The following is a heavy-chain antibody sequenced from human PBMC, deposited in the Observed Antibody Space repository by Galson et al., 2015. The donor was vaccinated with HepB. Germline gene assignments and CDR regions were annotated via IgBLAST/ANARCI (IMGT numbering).Heavy chain of an antibody. V-gene: IGHV3-11*06. CDR1: GFTFSDYY. J-gene: IGHJ4*02. CDR2: ISSSSSYT. D-gene: IGHD5-18*01. CDR3: ARSNTAMVFSLDY. Sequence: SLRLSCAASGFTFSDYYMSWIRQAPGKGLEWVSYISSSSSYTNYADSVKGRFTISRDNAKNSLYLQMNSLRAEDTAVYYCARSNTAMVFSLDYWGQGTLVTVSS.